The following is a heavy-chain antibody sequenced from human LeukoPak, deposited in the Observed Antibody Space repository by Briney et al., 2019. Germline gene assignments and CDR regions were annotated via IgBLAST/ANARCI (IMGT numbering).Heavy chain of an antibody. J-gene: IGHJ6*02. Sequence: PGGSLRLSCAASGFAFSSYNMNWVRQAPGKGLEWVSGLSGGGGGTYYADSVKGRFTISRDISKKTLHLQMNSLRADDTAVYYCAKDPRQWLVPCGMDVWGQGTTVTVSS. D-gene: IGHD6-19*01. CDR3: AKDPRQWLVPCGMDV. CDR2: LSGGGGGT. CDR1: GFAFSSYN. V-gene: IGHV3-23*01.